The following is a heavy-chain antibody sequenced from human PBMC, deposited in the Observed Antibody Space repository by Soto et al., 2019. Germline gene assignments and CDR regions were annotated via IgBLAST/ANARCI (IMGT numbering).Heavy chain of an antibody. D-gene: IGHD2-21*02. CDR3: ARSVVTARKKLAYYYYGMDV. Sequence: SVKVSCKASGGTFSSYAISWVRQAPGQGLEWMGGIIPIFGTANYAQKFQGRVTITADESTSTAYMELSSLRSEGTAVYYCARSVVTARKKLAYYYYGMDVWGQGTTVTVSS. CDR2: IIPIFGTA. CDR1: GGTFSSYA. J-gene: IGHJ6*02. V-gene: IGHV1-69*13.